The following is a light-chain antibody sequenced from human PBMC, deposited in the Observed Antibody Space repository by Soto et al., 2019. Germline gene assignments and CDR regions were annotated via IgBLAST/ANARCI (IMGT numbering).Light chain of an antibody. V-gene: IGKV3-20*01. Sequence: EIGFTQSAGTVSLSPGERARLSCRASQSVSSSYLAWYQQKPGQAPRLLIYGASSRATGIPDRFSGSGSGTDFTLTVSSLQSEDFAVYYCQQYIKWPITFGQGTRLEI. CDR3: QQYIKWPIT. CDR2: GAS. J-gene: IGKJ5*01. CDR1: QSVSSSY.